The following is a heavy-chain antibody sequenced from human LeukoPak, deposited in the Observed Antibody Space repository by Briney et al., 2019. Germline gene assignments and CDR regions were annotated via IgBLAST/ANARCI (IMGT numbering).Heavy chain of an antibody. V-gene: IGHV3-9*01. D-gene: IGHD6-13*01. CDR1: GFTFDDYA. J-gene: IGHJ6*04. CDR2: ISWNSGYI. Sequence: PGGSLRLSCAASGFTFDDYAMHWVRQAPGKGLEWVSGISWNSGYIGYADSVKGRFTISRDKSKNTLYLQMTSLRAEDTAVYYCAKDLKVAAGPMDVWGKGTMVTVSP. CDR3: AKDLKVAAGPMDV.